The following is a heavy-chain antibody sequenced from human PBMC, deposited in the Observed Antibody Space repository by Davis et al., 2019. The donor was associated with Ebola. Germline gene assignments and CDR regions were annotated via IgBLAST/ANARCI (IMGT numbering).Heavy chain of an antibody. CDR3: ARGRRENGDSFGVVIRDWFDP. Sequence: SVKVSCKASGGTFSSYAISWVRQAPGQGLEWMGGIIPIFGTANYAQKFQGRVTITADESTSTAYMELSSLRSEDTAVYYCARGRRENGDSFGVVIRDWFDPWGQGTLVTVSS. D-gene: IGHD3-3*01. CDR2: IIPIFGTA. J-gene: IGHJ5*02. V-gene: IGHV1-69*13. CDR1: GGTFSSYA.